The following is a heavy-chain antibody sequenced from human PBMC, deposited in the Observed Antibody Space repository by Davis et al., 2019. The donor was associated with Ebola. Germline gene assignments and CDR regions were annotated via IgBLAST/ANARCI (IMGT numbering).Heavy chain of an antibody. CDR3: ARAEQLVIGWRGVHPFDY. V-gene: IGHV3-73*01. Sequence: GESLKISCAASGFTFSGSAMHWVRQASGKGLEWVGRIRSKANSYATAYAASVKGRFTISRDDSKNTAYLQMNSLRAEDTAVYYCARAEQLVIGWRGVHPFDYWGQGTLVTVSS. J-gene: IGHJ4*02. CDR1: GFTFSGSA. CDR2: IRSKANSYAT. D-gene: IGHD6-13*01.